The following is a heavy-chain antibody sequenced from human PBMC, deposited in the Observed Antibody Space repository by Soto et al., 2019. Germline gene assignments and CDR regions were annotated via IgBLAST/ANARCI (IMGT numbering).Heavy chain of an antibody. CDR3: AKNPGYYYDSTGYHFDY. CDR2: LYSGGNT. Sequence: SGFTVSTDYMSWVRQAPGKGPEWVSVLYSGGNTYYADSVKGRFTISRDNSKNTLYLQMNSLSAEDTAVYYCAKNPGYYYDSTGYHFDYWGQGTLVTVSS. D-gene: IGHD3-22*01. V-gene: IGHV3-66*01. J-gene: IGHJ4*02. CDR1: GFTVSTDY.